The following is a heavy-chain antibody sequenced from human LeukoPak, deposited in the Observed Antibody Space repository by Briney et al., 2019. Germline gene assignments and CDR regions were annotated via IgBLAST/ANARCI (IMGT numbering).Heavy chain of an antibody. D-gene: IGHD2-21*01. CDR3: AKDRQTNHIVALSPTDKYLNS. V-gene: IGHV3-23*01. CDR2: VSGSGGTT. CDR1: GFTFTYYA. J-gene: IGHJ5*02. Sequence: PGGSLRLSCEVSGFTFTYYAVTWVRQAPGKGLEWVSTVSGSGGTTFYADSVQGRFTISRDNSMNTVYLQMNSLRGEDTAMYYCAKDRQTNHIVALSPTDKYLNSWGQGTLVTVSS.